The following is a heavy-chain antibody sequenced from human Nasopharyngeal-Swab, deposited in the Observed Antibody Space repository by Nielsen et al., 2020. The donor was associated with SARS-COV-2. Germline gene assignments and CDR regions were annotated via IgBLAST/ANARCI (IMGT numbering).Heavy chain of an antibody. Sequence: SETLSLTCAVSGGSISSYSWSWIRLPPGKGLEWIGYIYYSGSTNYSPSLKSRVTISVDTSKNQFSLKLNSVTAADTAVHYCARTAGYYYMDVWGKGTTVTVSS. CDR3: ARTAGYYYMDV. CDR2: IYYSGST. V-gene: IGHV4-59*01. D-gene: IGHD6-13*01. CDR1: GGSISSYS. J-gene: IGHJ6*03.